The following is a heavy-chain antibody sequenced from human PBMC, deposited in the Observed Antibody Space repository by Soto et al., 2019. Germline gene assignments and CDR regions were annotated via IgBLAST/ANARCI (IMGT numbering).Heavy chain of an antibody. V-gene: IGHV1-58*01. CDR3: AADRCGSVGAY. Sequence: QMQLVQSGPEVKKPGTSVKVSCKASGFTFTSSAVQWVRQARGQRLEWIGWIVVGSGNTNYAQKFQERVTITRDMSTSTAYMELSSLRSEDTAVYYCAADRCGSVGAYWGQGTLVTVSS. J-gene: IGHJ4*02. D-gene: IGHD2-21*01. CDR2: IVVGSGNT. CDR1: GFTFTSSA.